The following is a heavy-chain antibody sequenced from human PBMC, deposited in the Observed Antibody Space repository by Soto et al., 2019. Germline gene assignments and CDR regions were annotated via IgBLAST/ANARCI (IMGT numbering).Heavy chain of an antibody. CDR1: GYTFTGYY. V-gene: IGHV1-2*02. D-gene: IGHD3-10*01. J-gene: IGHJ6*02. CDR2: INPNSGGT. Sequence: ASVKFSCKASGYTFTGYYMHWVRQAPGQGLEWMGWINPNSGGTNYAQKFQGRVTMTRDTSISTAYMELSSLRPEDTAVYYCGKDIRGSPRYDGMDVWGQGTTVTVSS. CDR3: GKDIRGSPRYDGMDV.